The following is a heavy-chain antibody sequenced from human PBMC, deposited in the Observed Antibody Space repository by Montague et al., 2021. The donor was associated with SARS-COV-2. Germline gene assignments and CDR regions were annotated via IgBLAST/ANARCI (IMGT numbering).Heavy chain of an antibody. CDR2: ISTSGSS. V-gene: IGHV4-61*09. J-gene: IGHJ6*03. D-gene: IGHD6-19*01. CDR1: GASISSANDY. Sequence: TLSLTCSVSGASISSANDYWTWIRQPAGKGLEWIGHISTSGSSSYNPSLKSRVTIILDTSKQQFSLELTSVTAADTADYYCARDRRGMAMAGRAYYYYYMDVWGKGTTVTVSS. CDR3: ARDRRGMAMAGRAYYYYYMDV.